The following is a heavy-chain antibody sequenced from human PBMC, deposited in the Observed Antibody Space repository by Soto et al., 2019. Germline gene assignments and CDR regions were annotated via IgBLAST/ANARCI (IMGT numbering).Heavy chain of an antibody. CDR3: ARGPSVGAVFDF. J-gene: IGHJ4*02. Sequence: QVQLQQWGAGLLKPSETLALTCAVYGGSFNVYYWTWMRQPPGKGLEWIGEINRSGSTNYNPSLKSRVTISIDTSKIQFSLTLSSVTAADTAIYYCARGPSVGAVFDFWGQGSQVTVSP. CDR2: INRSGST. V-gene: IGHV4-34*01. D-gene: IGHD1-26*01. CDR1: GGSFNVYY.